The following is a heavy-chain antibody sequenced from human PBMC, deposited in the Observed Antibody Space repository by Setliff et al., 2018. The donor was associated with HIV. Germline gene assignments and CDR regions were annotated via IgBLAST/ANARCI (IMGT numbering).Heavy chain of an antibody. CDR1: GFIFSSYG. Sequence: PGGSLRLSCAASGFIFSSYGMHWVRQAPGKGLEWVAFIRYDGSNKYYADSVKGRFTISRDNSKNTLYLQMNNLRAEDTAVYYCAKDLEVLLDYYYMDVWGKGTTVTVSS. CDR3: AKDLEVLLDYYYMDV. D-gene: IGHD1-26*01. J-gene: IGHJ6*03. CDR2: IRYDGSNK. V-gene: IGHV3-30*02.